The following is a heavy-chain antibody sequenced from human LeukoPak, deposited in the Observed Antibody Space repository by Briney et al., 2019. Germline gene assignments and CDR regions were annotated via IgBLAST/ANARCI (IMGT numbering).Heavy chain of an antibody. J-gene: IGHJ6*03. CDR2: ISYDGSNK. D-gene: IGHD4-17*01. Sequence: GRSLRLSCAASGFTFSSYAMHWVRQAPGKGLEWVAVISYDGSNKYYADSVKGRFTISRDNSKNTLYLQMNSLRAEDTAVYYCARRTEVWKTYGSYYYYMDVWGKGTTVTVSS. CDR3: ARRTEVWKTYGSYYYYMDV. CDR1: GFTFSSYA. V-gene: IGHV3-30*04.